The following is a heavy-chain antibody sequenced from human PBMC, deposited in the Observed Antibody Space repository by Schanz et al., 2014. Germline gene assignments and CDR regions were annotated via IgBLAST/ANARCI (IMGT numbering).Heavy chain of an antibody. V-gene: IGHV3-30*02. CDR2: IRDDGSNK. CDR3: AKDLPSDYYIAY. D-gene: IGHD3-22*01. J-gene: IGHJ4*02. CDR1: GFTFSSYG. Sequence: QVQLVESGGGVVQPGGSLRLSCAASGFTFSSYGMPWVRQAPGKGLEWVAFIRDDGSNKYYGDSVKGRFTISRDNSKNTVYLQMNSLRAEDTAVYYCAKDLPSDYYIAYWGQGTLVTVSS.